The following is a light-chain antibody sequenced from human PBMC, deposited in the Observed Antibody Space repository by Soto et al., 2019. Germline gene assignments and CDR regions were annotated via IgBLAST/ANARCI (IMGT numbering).Light chain of an antibody. V-gene: IGKV1-39*01. CDR1: QSINNY. Sequence: DIQMTQSPSSLSASVGDRVTITCRASQSINNYLNWYQQKPGKAPKFLIYASSSLQSGVPSRFSGSGSGTDFTLTISSLQPEDVAAYYCQKYNSAPLTFGGGTKVDI. J-gene: IGKJ4*01. CDR3: QKYNSAPLT. CDR2: ASS.